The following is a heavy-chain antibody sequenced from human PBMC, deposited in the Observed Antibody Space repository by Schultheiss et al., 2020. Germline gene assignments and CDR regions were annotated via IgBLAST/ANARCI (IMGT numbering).Heavy chain of an antibody. J-gene: IGHJ4*02. CDR2: LYYSGST. CDR3: AGITVAREC. D-gene: IGHD4-23*01. CDR1: GGSVSSGSYY. Sequence: SETLSLTCTVSGGSVSSGSYYWGWIRQPPGKGLEWIGSLYYSGSTYYNPSLKSRLTISVDTSKNQFSLKLSSVTAADTAVYYCAGITVARECWGQGTLVTVSS. V-gene: IGHV4-39*01.